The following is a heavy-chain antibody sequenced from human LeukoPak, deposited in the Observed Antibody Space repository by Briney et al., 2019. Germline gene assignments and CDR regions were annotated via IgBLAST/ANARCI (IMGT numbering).Heavy chain of an antibody. V-gene: IGHV3-11*04. CDR3: ARVSPVVVPAPDY. Sequence: GGSLRLSCAVSGFTFSDHYMSWIRQAPGKGLEWLSYISSSGSTISYADSMKGRFTISRDNTKNSLYLQMGSLRAEDTAVYYCARVSPVVVPAPDYWGQGTLVTVSS. CDR2: ISSSGSTI. J-gene: IGHJ4*02. D-gene: IGHD2-2*01. CDR1: GFTFSDHY.